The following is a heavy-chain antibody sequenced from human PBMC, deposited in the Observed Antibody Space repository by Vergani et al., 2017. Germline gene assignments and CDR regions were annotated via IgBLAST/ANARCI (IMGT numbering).Heavy chain of an antibody. J-gene: IGHJ4*02. D-gene: IGHD3-16*01. CDR2: LRSEGNE. V-gene: IGHV3-30*02. Sequence: QVQLVESGGGVVQPGGSLRLSCATSGFTFRTNCFHWVRQAPGKGLEWVAFLRSEGNEYYADSVKGRFTISRDNSKNTLYLQMSSLRTEDTAVYYCTKRGDYGDYSGSWGQGTLVTVSS. CDR3: TKRGDYGDYSGS. CDR1: GFTFRTNC.